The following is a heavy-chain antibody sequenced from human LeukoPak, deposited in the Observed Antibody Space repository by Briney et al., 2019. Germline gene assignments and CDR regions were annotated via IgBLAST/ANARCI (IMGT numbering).Heavy chain of an antibody. CDR2: IRYDGNNK. J-gene: IGHJ6*04. V-gene: IGHV3-30*02. D-gene: IGHD3-3*01. CDR3: AKAAFGVPNSLGDV. CDR1: GFTFSSYG. Sequence: GGSLRLSCAASGFTFSSYGMHWVRQAPGKGLEWVVFIRYDGNNKYYADSVKGRFTISRDNSKNTLYLQLNSLRVEDTTVYYCAKAAFGVPNSLGDVWGKGTTVTVSS.